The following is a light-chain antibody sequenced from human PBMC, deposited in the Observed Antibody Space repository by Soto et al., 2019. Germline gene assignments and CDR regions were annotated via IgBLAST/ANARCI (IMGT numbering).Light chain of an antibody. CDR3: QSYESSLGGYV. CDR1: SSNIGAGYD. J-gene: IGLJ1*01. Sequence: QSVLTQPPSVSGAPGQRVTISCTGTSSNIGAGYDVHWYHQLPGTAPKLLIYGNSNRPSGVPDRFSGSKSGTSASLAITGLQAEDEADYYCQSYESSLGGYVFGTGTKLTVL. CDR2: GNS. V-gene: IGLV1-40*01.